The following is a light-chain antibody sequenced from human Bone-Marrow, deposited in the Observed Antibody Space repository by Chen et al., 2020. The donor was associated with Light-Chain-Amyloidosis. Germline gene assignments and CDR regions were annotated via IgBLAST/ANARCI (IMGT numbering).Light chain of an antibody. Sequence: QSVLTQPPSVSGAPGQRVAISCTGTSSNLGAGYDVHWYQQLPGTAPKLLVSSSIHRPTGIPGRFSACRSGTSASLAIAGLQTEEEANCYSQSFNSSLRGRVFGGGTELTVL. CDR2: SSI. J-gene: IGLJ3*02. CDR1: SSNLGAGYD. V-gene: IGLV1-40*01. CDR3: QSFNSSLRGRV.